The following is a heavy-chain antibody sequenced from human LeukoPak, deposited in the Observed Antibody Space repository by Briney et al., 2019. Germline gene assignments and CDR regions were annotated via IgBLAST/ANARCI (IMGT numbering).Heavy chain of an antibody. J-gene: IGHJ4*02. CDR3: ARGSRDGYNWRLGIDY. CDR1: GGSIRSSYYY. V-gene: IGHV4-39*01. D-gene: IGHD5-24*01. CDR2: IYDSGST. Sequence: SETLSPTCTVSGGSIRSSYYYWGWIRQPPGKGLEWIGSIYDSGSTYYNPSLKSRVTISVDTSKNQFSLKLNSVTAADTAVYYCARGSRDGYNWRLGIDYWGQGTLVTVSS.